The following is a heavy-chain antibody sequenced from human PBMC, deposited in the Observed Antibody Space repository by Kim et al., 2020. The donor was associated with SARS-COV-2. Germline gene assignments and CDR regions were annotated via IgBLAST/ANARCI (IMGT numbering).Heavy chain of an antibody. J-gene: IGHJ6*02. Sequence: GGSLRLSCAASGFTFSSYGMHWVRQAPGKGLEWVAVISYDGSNKYYADSVKGRFTISRDNSKNTLYLQMNSLRAEDTAVYYCAKDLGPRPGVSGSYYKGTTKYYYYGMDVWGQGTTVTVSS. CDR3: AKDLGPRPGVSGSYYKGTTKYYYYGMDV. CDR1: GFTFSSYG. CDR2: ISYDGSNK. V-gene: IGHV3-30*18. D-gene: IGHD3-10*01.